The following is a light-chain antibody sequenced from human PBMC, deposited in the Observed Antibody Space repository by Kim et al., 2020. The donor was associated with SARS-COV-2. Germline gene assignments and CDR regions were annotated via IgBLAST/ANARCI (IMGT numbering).Light chain of an antibody. Sequence: GQTVTISCAGSSTNIGNNFVSWYQHLPGTTPKVLIYDNNERPSGIPDRFSGSKSGTSATLGITGLLTGDEGDYYCGTWDSGLSSVVFGGGTKLTVL. CDR1: STNIGNNF. V-gene: IGLV1-51*01. CDR3: GTWDSGLSSVV. CDR2: DNN. J-gene: IGLJ2*01.